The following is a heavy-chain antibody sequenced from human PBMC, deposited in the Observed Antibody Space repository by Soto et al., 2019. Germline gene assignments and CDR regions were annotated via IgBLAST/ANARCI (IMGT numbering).Heavy chain of an antibody. Sequence: SVQVSCKASGSTLSSYAISGVRQAPGQGLEWMGGIIPIFGTANYAQKFQGRVTITADEPTSTAYMELSSLRSEDTAVYYCARGLGYSYADWGQGTLVTVSS. V-gene: IGHV1-69*13. CDR3: ARGLGYSYAD. J-gene: IGHJ4*02. D-gene: IGHD5-18*01. CDR2: IIPIFGTA. CDR1: GSTLSSYA.